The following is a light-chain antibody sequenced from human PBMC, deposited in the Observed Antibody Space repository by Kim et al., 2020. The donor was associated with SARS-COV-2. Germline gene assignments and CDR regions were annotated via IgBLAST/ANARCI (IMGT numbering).Light chain of an antibody. CDR1: QGITNS. J-gene: IGKJ1*01. CDR3: QKYNSAPWT. CDR2: AAS. Sequence: DIQMTQSPSSLSVSVGDRVTITCRASQGITNSLAWYQQKPGKVPQVLIYAASVLQSGVPSRFSGSGSGTDFTLTISSLQPEDVATYYCQKYNSAPWTFGQGTQVDIK. V-gene: IGKV1-27*01.